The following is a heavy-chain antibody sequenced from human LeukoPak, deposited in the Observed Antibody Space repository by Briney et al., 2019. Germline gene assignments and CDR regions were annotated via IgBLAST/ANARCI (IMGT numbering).Heavy chain of an antibody. V-gene: IGHV3-74*01. D-gene: IGHD4-11*01. CDR2: VKGDETTT. J-gene: IGHJ6*02. Sequence: GGSLRLSCAASGFTFSSSWMHWVRQVPGKGLVWVSRVKGDETTTGYADSVKGRFTISRDNAKNSLYLQMNSLRAEDTAVYYCARVSRDFYSNYYYYYGMDVWGQGTTVTVSS. CDR3: ARVSRDFYSNYYYYYGMDV. CDR1: GFTFSSSW.